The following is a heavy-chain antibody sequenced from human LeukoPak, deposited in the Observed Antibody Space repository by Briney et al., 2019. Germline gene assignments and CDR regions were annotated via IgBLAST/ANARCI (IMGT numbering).Heavy chain of an antibody. CDR2: ISYDGSNK. CDR3: AKSNGYYYDRSGPDY. J-gene: IGHJ4*02. D-gene: IGHD3-22*01. Sequence: GGSLRLSCAASGFTFSSYGMHWVRQAPGKGLEWVAVISYDGSNKYYADSVKGRFTISRDNSKNTLYLQMNSLRAEDTAVYYCAKSNGYYYDRSGPDYWGQGTLVTVSS. V-gene: IGHV3-30*18. CDR1: GFTFSSYG.